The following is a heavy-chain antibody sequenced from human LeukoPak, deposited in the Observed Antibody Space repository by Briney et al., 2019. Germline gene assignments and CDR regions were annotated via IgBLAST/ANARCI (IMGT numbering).Heavy chain of an antibody. J-gene: IGHJ6*03. CDR2: IYTSGST. CDR3: ARGTREYSSIHPGYYYYMDV. CDR1: GGSISSGSYY. Sequence: SETLSLTCTVSGGSISSGSYYWSWIRQPAGKGLEWIGRIYTSGSTNYNPSLKSRVTISVDTSKNQFSLKLGSVTAADTAVYYCARGTREYSSIHPGYYYYMDVWGKGTTVTVSS. V-gene: IGHV4-61*02. D-gene: IGHD6-6*01.